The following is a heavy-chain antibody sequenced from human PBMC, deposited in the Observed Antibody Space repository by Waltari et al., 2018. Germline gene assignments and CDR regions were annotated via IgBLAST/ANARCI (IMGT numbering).Heavy chain of an antibody. CDR1: GFTFKPYR. CDR3: VRGGTGMQRVESLDY. D-gene: IGHD3-9*01. Sequence: EVQLVESGGGLVKPGGSLGLSCAASGFTFKPYRLNWVRQAPGKGLEWVSSISDTSTYIYYAVSLRGRFTTSRDNAKNSLYLQLNSLRAEDTAVYYCVRGGTGMQRVESLDYWGQGILVTVSS. CDR2: ISDTSTYI. V-gene: IGHV3-21*01. J-gene: IGHJ4*02.